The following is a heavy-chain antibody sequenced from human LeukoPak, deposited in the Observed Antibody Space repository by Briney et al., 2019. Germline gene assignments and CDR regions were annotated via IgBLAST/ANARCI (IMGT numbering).Heavy chain of an antibody. CDR3: ARSYSGSLNWFDP. D-gene: IGHD1-26*01. CDR2: IYSGGTT. V-gene: IGHV3-53*01. CDR1: GFTVSTNY. Sequence: WGSLRLSCAASGFTVSTNYMNWVRQAPGKGLEWVSVIYSGGTTYYADSVKGRFTISRDNSKSTVYLQMNSLRAEGTAVYYCARSYSGSLNWFDPWGQGTLVTVSS. J-gene: IGHJ5*02.